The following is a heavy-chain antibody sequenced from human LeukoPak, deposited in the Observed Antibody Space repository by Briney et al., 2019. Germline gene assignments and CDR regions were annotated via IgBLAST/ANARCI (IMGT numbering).Heavy chain of an antibody. CDR1: GITFRSYG. D-gene: IGHD2-15*01. Sequence: GGSLRLSCAASGITFRSYGMHWVRQAPGKGLEWVAFIWYDGSNKYYADSVKGRFTISRDNSRNTLFLQMNSLRAEDTAVYYCAADRATQYFDYWGQGTLVSVSS. CDR2: IWYDGSNK. V-gene: IGHV3-30*02. J-gene: IGHJ4*02. CDR3: AADRATQYFDY.